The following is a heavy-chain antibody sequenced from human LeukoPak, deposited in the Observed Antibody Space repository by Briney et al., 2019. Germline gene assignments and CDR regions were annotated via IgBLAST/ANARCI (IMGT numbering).Heavy chain of an antibody. Sequence: ASVKVSCKVSGYTLTELSMHWVRQAPGKGLEWMGGFDPEDGETIYAQKFQGRVTMTEDTSTDTAYMGLSSLRSEDTAVYYCATEGARIAAAGTGVDAFDIWGQGTMVTVSS. J-gene: IGHJ3*02. V-gene: IGHV1-24*01. CDR2: FDPEDGET. CDR3: ATEGARIAAAGTGVDAFDI. D-gene: IGHD6-13*01. CDR1: GYTLTELS.